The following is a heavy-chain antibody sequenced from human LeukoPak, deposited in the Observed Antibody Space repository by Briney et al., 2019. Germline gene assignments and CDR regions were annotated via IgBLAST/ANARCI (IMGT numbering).Heavy chain of an antibody. CDR2: ISAYNGNT. CDR3: ARDVDFWSGYSLFDY. Sequence: ASVKVSCKASGYTFTSYGISWVRQAPGQGLEWMGWISAYNGNTNYAQKLQGRVTMTTDTSTSTAYMELRSLRSDGTAVYYCARDVDFWSGYSLFDYWGQGTLVTVSS. D-gene: IGHD3-3*01. J-gene: IGHJ4*02. CDR1: GYTFTSYG. V-gene: IGHV1-18*01.